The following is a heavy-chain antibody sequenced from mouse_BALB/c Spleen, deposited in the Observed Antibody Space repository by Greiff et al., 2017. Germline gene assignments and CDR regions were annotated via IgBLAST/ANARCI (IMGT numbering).Heavy chain of an antibody. Sequence: EVQGVESGPGLVKPSQSLSLTCTVTGYSITSDYAWNWIRQFPGNKLEWMGYISYSGSTSYNPSLKSRISITRDTSKNQFFLQLNSVTTEDTATYYCARSRYGYIMDYWGQGTSVTVSS. V-gene: IGHV3-2*02. D-gene: IGHD1-2*01. CDR2: ISYSGST. CDR1: GYSITSDYA. CDR3: ARSRYGYIMDY. J-gene: IGHJ4*01.